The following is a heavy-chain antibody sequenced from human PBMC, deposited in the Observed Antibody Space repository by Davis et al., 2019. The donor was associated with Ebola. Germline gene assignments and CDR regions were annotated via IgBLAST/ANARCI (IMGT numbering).Heavy chain of an antibody. D-gene: IGHD3-3*01. CDR2: INSGSTYV. CDR3: AKSGLSFGVVKYHYGMDV. CDR1: GFSFTTYS. Sequence: PGGSLRLSCAAAGFSFTTYSMSWVRQAPGKGLEWVSSINSGSTYVFYADSVKGRFTISRDNAKNSLFLQMNSLRAEDTAVYYCAKSGLSFGVVKYHYGMDVWGKGTTVTVSS. J-gene: IGHJ6*04. V-gene: IGHV3-21*04.